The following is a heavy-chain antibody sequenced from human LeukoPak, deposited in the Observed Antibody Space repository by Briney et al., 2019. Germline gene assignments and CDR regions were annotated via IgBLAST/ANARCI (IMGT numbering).Heavy chain of an antibody. CDR1: GGSFSAYS. D-gene: IGHD6-19*01. Sequence: SEILSLTCAVYGGSFSAYSWTWIRQPPGKGLEWIGEINHSGSSHYNPSLRSRVTIAVDTPKNQFSLNLSSVTAADTAVYYCARVTVAGTNLYYFYYMDVWGKGTTVTVSS. J-gene: IGHJ6*03. CDR3: ARVTVAGTNLYYFYYMDV. CDR2: INHSGSS. V-gene: IGHV4-34*01.